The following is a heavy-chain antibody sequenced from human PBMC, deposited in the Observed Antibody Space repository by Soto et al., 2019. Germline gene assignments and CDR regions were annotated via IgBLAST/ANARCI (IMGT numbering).Heavy chain of an antibody. V-gene: IGHV3-33*01. J-gene: IGHJ4*02. CDR1: GFTFSSYG. CDR2: IWYDGSNK. CDR3: ARPQLSMLFDY. Sequence: GGSLRLSCAASGFTFSSYGMHWVRQAPGKGLEWVAVIWYDGSNKYYADSVKGRFTISRDNSKNTLYLQMNSLRAEDTAVYYCARPQLSMLFDYWGQGTLVTVSS. D-gene: IGHD2-8*01.